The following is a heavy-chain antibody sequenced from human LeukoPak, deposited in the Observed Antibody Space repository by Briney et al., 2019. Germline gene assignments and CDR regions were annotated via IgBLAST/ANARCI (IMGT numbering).Heavy chain of an antibody. D-gene: IGHD4-17*01. Sequence: GGSLRLSCAASGFTFSDYYMSWIRQAPGKGLEWVSYISSSGSTIYYADSVKGRFTISRDNAKNPLYLQMNSLRAEDTAVYYCARDSTGDPHYYYYGMDVWGQGTTVTVSS. CDR2: ISSSGSTI. V-gene: IGHV3-11*01. CDR3: ARDSTGDPHYYYYGMDV. J-gene: IGHJ6*02. CDR1: GFTFSDYY.